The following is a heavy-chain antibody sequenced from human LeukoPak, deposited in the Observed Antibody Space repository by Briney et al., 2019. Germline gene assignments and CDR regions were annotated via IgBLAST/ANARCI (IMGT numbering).Heavy chain of an antibody. CDR2: ITPSIGKT. CDR1: GYTFTRYD. Sequence: ASAKLSCKATGYTFTRYDIKWARQAAGQAHDTIRCITPSIGKTDYAQKFPVRVTVTRNRAISPAHLAMSSLRSEDTAVYYCARVTVVVPPTQIWFDPWGEGALVTVSS. CDR3: ARVTVVVPPTQIWFDP. D-gene: IGHD2-2*01. J-gene: IGHJ5*02. V-gene: IGHV1-8*03.